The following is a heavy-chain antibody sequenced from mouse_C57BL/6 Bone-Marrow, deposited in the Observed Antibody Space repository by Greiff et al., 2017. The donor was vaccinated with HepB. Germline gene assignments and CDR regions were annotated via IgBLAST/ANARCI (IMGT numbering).Heavy chain of an antibody. D-gene: IGHD1-1*01. J-gene: IGHJ1*03. V-gene: IGHV1-50*01. CDR2: IDPSDSYT. Sequence: QVQLQQPGAELVKPGASVKLSCKASGYTFTSYWMQWVKQRPGQGLEWIGEIDPSDSYTNYNQKFKGKATLTVDTSSSTAYMQLSSLTSEDSAVYYCARKELLLRRSWGYFDVWGTGTTVTVSS. CDR3: ARKELLLRRSWGYFDV. CDR1: GYTFTSYW.